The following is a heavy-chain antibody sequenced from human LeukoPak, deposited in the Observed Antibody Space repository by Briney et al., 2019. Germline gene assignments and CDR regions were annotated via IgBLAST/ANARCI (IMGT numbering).Heavy chain of an antibody. J-gene: IGHJ5*02. CDR1: GDSINSGRYY. D-gene: IGHD1-26*01. Sequence: PSQTLSLTCTVSGDSINSGRYYWSWIRQPAGKGLEWIGRIYSSGRTNYNPSLKSRVTMSVDTSKNQFSLRLSSVTAADTAVYYCARGASGDNWLDPWGQGTLVTVSS. CDR3: ARGASGDNWLDP. CDR2: IYSSGRT. V-gene: IGHV4-61*02.